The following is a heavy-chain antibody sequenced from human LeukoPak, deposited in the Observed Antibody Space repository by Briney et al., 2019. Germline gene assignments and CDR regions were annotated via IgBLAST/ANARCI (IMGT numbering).Heavy chain of an antibody. J-gene: IGHJ4*02. CDR1: GFTFSDYY. V-gene: IGHV3-11*01. Sequence: GGSLRLSCAASGFTFSDYYMSWIRQAPGKGLEWVSYISSSGSTIYYADSVKGRFTISRDNAKNSLYLQMNSLRAEDTAVYYCASSLFWYGSGSPPGYWGQGTLVTVSS. CDR3: ASSLFWYGSGSPPGY. CDR2: ISSSGSTI. D-gene: IGHD3-10*01.